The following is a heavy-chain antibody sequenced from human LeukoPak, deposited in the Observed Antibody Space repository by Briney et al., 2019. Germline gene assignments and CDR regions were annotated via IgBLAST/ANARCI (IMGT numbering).Heavy chain of an antibody. Sequence: GGSLRLSCAASGFTFDDYAMHWVRQAPGKGPEWVSGISWNSGSIGYADSVKGRFTISRDNAKNSLYLQMNSLRAEDTALYYCAKDMQQLVTVLLDAFDIWGQGTMVTVSS. V-gene: IGHV3-9*01. J-gene: IGHJ3*02. CDR2: ISWNSGSI. CDR3: AKDMQQLVTVLLDAFDI. CDR1: GFTFDDYA. D-gene: IGHD6-13*01.